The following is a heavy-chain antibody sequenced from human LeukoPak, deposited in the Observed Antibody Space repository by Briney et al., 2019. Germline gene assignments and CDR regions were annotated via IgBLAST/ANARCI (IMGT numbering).Heavy chain of an antibody. CDR3: AKLVDFWSGYESDAFDI. Sequence: PGGSLRLSCAASGFTFSNYWMSWVRQAPGKGLEWVANIKQDGSEKNYVNSVKGRFTISRDNAKNSLYLQMNSLRAEDTAIYYCAKLVDFWSGYESDAFDIWGQGTMVTVSS. CDR1: GFTFSNYW. J-gene: IGHJ3*02. V-gene: IGHV3-7*01. D-gene: IGHD3-3*01. CDR2: IKQDGSEK.